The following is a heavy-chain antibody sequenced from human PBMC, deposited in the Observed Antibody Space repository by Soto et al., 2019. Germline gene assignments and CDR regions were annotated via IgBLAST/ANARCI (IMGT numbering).Heavy chain of an antibody. CDR3: ARSPSLYHFDY. Sequence: QVQLQESGPGLVKPSETLSLTCTVSGGSISSYYWSWIRQPPGKGLEWIGYVYYSGNTDYNPSLKSRVTISLDTSKKQFSLNLSSVTAADTAVYYCARSPSLYHFDYWGQGALVTVSS. D-gene: IGHD2-2*01. J-gene: IGHJ4*02. CDR1: GGSISSYY. V-gene: IGHV4-59*01. CDR2: VYYSGNT.